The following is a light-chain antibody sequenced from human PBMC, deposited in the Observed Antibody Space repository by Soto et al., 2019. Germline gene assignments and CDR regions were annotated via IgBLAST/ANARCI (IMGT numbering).Light chain of an antibody. V-gene: IGKV3-11*01. CDR3: QQRSKWPLGT. CDR2: DAS. Sequence: EIVLTQSPATLSLSPGERATLSCRASQSVSSYLAWYQQKPGQAPRLLIYDASNRATGIPARFSGSGSGTDFTLTISSLEPEDFAVYDCQQRSKWPLGTFGQGTKVDIK. J-gene: IGKJ1*01. CDR1: QSVSSY.